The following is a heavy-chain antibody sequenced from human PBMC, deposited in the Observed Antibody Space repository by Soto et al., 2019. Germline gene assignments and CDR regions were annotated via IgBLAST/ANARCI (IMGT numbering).Heavy chain of an antibody. Sequence: SETLSLTCTVSGGSISSYYWSWILQPPGKGLEWIGYIYYSGSTNYNPSLKSRVTISVDTSKNQFSLKLSSVTAADTAVYYCASGITIFGVVTSFDYWGQGTLVTVSS. CDR2: IYYSGST. CDR3: ASGITIFGVVTSFDY. CDR1: GGSISSYY. V-gene: IGHV4-59*08. D-gene: IGHD3-3*01. J-gene: IGHJ4*02.